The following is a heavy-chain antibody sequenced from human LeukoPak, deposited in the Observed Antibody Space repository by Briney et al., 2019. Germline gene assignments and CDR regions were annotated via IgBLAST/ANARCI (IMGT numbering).Heavy chain of an antibody. Sequence: VASVKVSCKASGGTFSSYAISWVRQAPGQGLEWMGRIIPILGIANYAQKFQGRVTITADKSTSTAYMELSSLRSEDTAVYYCARDGDGYIQAPDYWGQGTLVTVSS. CDR1: GGTFSSYA. CDR2: IIPILGIA. CDR3: ARDGDGYIQAPDY. V-gene: IGHV1-69*04. D-gene: IGHD5-24*01. J-gene: IGHJ4*02.